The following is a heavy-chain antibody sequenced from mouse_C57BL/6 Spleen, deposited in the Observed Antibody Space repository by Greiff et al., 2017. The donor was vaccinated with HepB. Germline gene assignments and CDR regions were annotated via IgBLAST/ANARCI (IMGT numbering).Heavy chain of an antibody. Sequence: EVKLQESGPGLVKPSQSLSLTCSVTGYSITSGYYWNWIRQFPGNKLEWMGYISYDGSNNYNPSLKNRISITRDTSKNQFFLKLNSVTTEDTATYYCATSGYYGSIGGYWGQGTTLTVSS. CDR3: ATSGYYGSIGGY. J-gene: IGHJ2*01. D-gene: IGHD1-1*01. V-gene: IGHV3-6*01. CDR2: ISYDGSN. CDR1: GYSITSGYY.